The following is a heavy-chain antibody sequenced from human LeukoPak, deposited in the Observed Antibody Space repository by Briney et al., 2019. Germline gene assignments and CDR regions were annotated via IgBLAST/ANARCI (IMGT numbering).Heavy chain of an antibody. CDR1: GASISSSNW. D-gene: IGHD6-13*01. J-gene: IGHJ5*02. Sequence: SETLSLTCAVSGASISSSNWLSWVRQPPGKGLEWIATVYYTATTYSNPSLKSRVTISVDSSKNEVSLKVTSVTAADTAVYYCARDPVAGTGTDTWGQGTLVTVSS. V-gene: IGHV4-4*02. CDR3: ARDPVAGTGTDT. CDR2: VYYTATT.